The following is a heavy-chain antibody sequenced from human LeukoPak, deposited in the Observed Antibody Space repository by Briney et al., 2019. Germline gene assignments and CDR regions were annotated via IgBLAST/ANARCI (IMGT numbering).Heavy chain of an antibody. CDR3: ARGGSWYTDY. J-gene: IGHJ4*02. D-gene: IGHD6-13*01. Sequence: GGSLRLSCAASGFSFSNSWMSWVRQAPGKGLEWAANIKQDGSEKSHVGSVKGRFTISRDNAKNSLYLQMNSLRVEDTAVYYCARGGSWYTDYWGQGTLVTVSS. V-gene: IGHV3-7*03. CDR2: IKQDGSEK. CDR1: GFSFSNSW.